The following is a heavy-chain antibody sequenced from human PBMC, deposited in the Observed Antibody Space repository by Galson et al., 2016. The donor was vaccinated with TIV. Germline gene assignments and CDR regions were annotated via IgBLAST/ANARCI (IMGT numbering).Heavy chain of an antibody. V-gene: IGHV4-38-2*02. CDR1: GFSISSGYY. D-gene: IGHD2-2*01. J-gene: IGHJ6*02. Sequence: TLSLTCTVSGFSISSGYYWGWVRLSPRKGLEWIGNIDHSGITYYNPSFKSRITISVDTSKNQISLTLNSVTAADTAVYYCARDCTSTTCRLYYYGMDVWGPGTTVIVSS. CDR3: ARDCTSTTCRLYYYGMDV. CDR2: IDHSGIT.